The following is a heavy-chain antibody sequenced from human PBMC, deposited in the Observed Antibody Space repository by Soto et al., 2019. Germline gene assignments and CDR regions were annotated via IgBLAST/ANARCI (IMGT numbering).Heavy chain of an antibody. CDR2: ISGGGSYI. D-gene: IGHD2-2*01. Sequence: PGGSLRLSCSASGFTFSDENMSWVRQVPGKGLEWVSGISGGGSYIFYADSVQGRFSISRDNAKNSLFLEMNSLRVEDTAVYYCARDSDCHSTSCFFPPHVWGQGTTVPVSS. J-gene: IGHJ6*02. CDR1: GFTFSDEN. V-gene: IGHV3-21*06. CDR3: ARDSDCHSTSCFFPPHV.